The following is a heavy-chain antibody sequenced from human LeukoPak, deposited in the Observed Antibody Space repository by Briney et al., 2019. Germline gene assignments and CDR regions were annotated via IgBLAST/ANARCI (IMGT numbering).Heavy chain of an antibody. Sequence: SETLSLTCNVYGGSIGDYYWNWIRQPPGKGLEWIGYIHHSGSTSSKPSLKSRVTISIDTSKNQFSLNLNSVTAADTAIYYCARWPIHLGYCSGSLCHKWFDPWGQGTLVTVSS. J-gene: IGHJ5*02. CDR1: GGSIGDYY. CDR2: IHHSGST. V-gene: IGHV4-59*08. D-gene: IGHD2-15*01. CDR3: ARWPIHLGYCSGSLCHKWFDP.